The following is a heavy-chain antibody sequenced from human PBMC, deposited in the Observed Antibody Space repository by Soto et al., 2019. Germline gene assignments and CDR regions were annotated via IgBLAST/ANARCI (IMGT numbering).Heavy chain of an antibody. CDR2: IIPIFGPA. CDR1: GGTFSSHS. J-gene: IGHJ6*02. CDR3: ATGSFTSTGGRIGYHYNAMDV. D-gene: IGHD1-1*01. Sequence: SVKVSCKSSGGTFSSHSINWVRQAPGQGLEWMGGIIPIFGPANFAKNFQGRVTITADESTTTAYMELSSLASEDTAVYYCATGSFTSTGGRIGYHYNAMDVWGQGTTVTVSS. V-gene: IGHV1-69*13.